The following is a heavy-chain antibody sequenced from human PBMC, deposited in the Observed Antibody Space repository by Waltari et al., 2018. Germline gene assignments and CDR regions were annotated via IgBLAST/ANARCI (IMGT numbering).Heavy chain of an antibody. CDR2: IYTSGST. D-gene: IGHD3-9*01. V-gene: IGHV4-61*02. CDR3: ARSGANYDILTGSFDY. J-gene: IGHJ4*02. CDR1: GGSISSGSYY. Sequence: QVQLQESGPGLVKPSQTLSLTCTVSGGSISSGSYYWSWIRQPAGKGLEWIGRIYTSGSTNYNPSRKSRVTIAVDTSKNQFSLKLSSVTAADTAVYYCARSGANYDILTGSFDYWGQGTLVTVSS.